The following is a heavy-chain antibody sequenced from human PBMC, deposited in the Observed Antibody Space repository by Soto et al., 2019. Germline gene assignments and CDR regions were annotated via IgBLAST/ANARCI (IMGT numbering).Heavy chain of an antibody. Sequence: QLQLQESGPGLVKPSETLSLTCTVSGGSISSSGYHWAWIRQPPGQGLEWIGSIYYSGSTFYNPSLKSRVTISVDTSKNQFSLNLSSVTAADTAVYYCTRRTAEPDYWGQGTLVTVSS. J-gene: IGHJ4*02. CDR1: GGSISSSGYH. V-gene: IGHV4-39*01. CDR2: IYYSGST. D-gene: IGHD6-13*01. CDR3: TRRTAEPDY.